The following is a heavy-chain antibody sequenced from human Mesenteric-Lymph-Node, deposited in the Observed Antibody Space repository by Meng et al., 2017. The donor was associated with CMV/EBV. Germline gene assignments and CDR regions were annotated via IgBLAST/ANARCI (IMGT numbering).Heavy chain of an antibody. V-gene: IGHV3-7*01. J-gene: IGHJ3*01. CDR1: GFTFSSYW. D-gene: IGHD2-21*02. CDR2: IKQDGSEK. CDR3: ARSMTAAYDL. Sequence: GESLKISCAASGFTFSSYWMSWVRQAPGKGLEWVANIKQDGSEKYYVDSVKGRFTISRDNAKNSLYLQMNSLRAEDTAVYYCARSMTAAYDLWGQGPMVTVSS.